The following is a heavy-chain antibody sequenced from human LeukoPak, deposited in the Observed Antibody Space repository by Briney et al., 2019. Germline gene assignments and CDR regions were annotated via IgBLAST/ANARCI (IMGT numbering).Heavy chain of an antibody. D-gene: IGHD4-4*01. Sequence: GGSLRLSCAASGFTFSSYGMHWVRQAPGKGLEWVAVISYDGRNKYYADSVKGRFTISRDNSKNTLYLQMNSLRAEDTAVYYCAKATPPRDGSNPDYWGQGTLVTVSS. CDR1: GFTFSSYG. CDR2: ISYDGRNK. V-gene: IGHV3-30*18. CDR3: AKATPPRDGSNPDY. J-gene: IGHJ4*02.